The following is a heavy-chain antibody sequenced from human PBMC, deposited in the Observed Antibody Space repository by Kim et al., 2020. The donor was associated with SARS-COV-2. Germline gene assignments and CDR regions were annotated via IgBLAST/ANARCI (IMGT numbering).Heavy chain of an antibody. CDR3: AKDGGITIFGVAIYYYFDY. CDR2: ISGSGGST. CDR1: GFTFSSYA. D-gene: IGHD3-3*01. Sequence: GGSLRLSCAASGFTFSSYAMSWVRQAPGKGLEWVSAISGSGGSTYYADSVKGRFTISRDNSKNTLYLQMNSLRAEDTAVDYCAKDGGITIFGVAIYYYFDYWGQGTLVTVSS. J-gene: IGHJ4*02. V-gene: IGHV3-23*01.